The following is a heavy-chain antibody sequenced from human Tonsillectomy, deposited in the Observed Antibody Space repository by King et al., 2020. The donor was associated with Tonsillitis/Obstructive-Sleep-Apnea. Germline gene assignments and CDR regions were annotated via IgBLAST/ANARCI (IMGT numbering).Heavy chain of an antibody. D-gene: IGHD3-10*01. Sequence: VQLVESGGGLVQPGGSLRLSCAASGFTFNSHAMSWVRQAPGKGPEWVSALSASGSSTYYADSVKGRFTISRDNSKNTLYLQLDSLRAEDTAVYYCAKDNFGSGSYYYSYYMDVWGKGTTVTVSS. CDR1: GFTFNSHA. CDR3: AKDNFGSGSYYYSYYMDV. V-gene: IGHV3-23*04. CDR2: LSASGSST. J-gene: IGHJ6*03.